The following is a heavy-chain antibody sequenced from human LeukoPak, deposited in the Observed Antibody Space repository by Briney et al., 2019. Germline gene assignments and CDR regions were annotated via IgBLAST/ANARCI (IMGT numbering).Heavy chain of an antibody. D-gene: IGHD7-27*01. CDR2: ISSSATTI. CDR1: GFPFSDFY. Sequence: PGGSLRLSCATSGFPFSDFYMGWIRQAPGKGMEWVSYISSSATTIYYADSVKGRFTISRDNAKNSLYLQMNNLRAEDTAVYYCTRDRWGKYYFDYWGQGTLVTVSS. J-gene: IGHJ4*02. V-gene: IGHV3-11*01. CDR3: TRDRWGKYYFDY.